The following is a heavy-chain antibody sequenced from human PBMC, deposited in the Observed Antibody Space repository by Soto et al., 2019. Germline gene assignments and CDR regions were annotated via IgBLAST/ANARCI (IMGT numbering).Heavy chain of an antibody. CDR2: IYYSGST. D-gene: IGHD5-18*01. J-gene: IGHJ4*02. CDR1: GDSIAGSPYY. CDR3: VRDGGYTYGFDY. Sequence: QVQLQESGPGLVKPSQTLSLTCTVSGDSIAGSPYYWSWIRQHPGKGLEWIGYIYYSGSTYYTPSLESRLTISVDTSKNQFSLKLNSVTPADTAVYFCVRDGGYTYGFDYWGPGTLVTVSS. V-gene: IGHV4-31*03.